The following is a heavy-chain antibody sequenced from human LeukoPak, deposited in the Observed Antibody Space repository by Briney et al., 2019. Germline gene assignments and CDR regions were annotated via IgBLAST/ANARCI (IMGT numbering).Heavy chain of an antibody. CDR1: GFTFDDYA. J-gene: IGHJ3*02. CDR2: ISWNSGSI. Sequence: PGRSLRLSCSASGFTFDDYAMPWVRQAPGKGLEWVSGISWNSGSIGYADSVKGRFTISRDNAKNSLYLQMNSLRGDDTAIYYCAHYDFWSGHALDIWGQGTMVTVSS. CDR3: AHYDFWSGHALDI. D-gene: IGHD3-3*01. V-gene: IGHV3-9*01.